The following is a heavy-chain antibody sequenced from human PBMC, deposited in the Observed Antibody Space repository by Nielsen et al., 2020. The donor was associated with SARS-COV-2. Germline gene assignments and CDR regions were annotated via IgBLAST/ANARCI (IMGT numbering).Heavy chain of an antibody. D-gene: IGHD3-3*01. CDR1: GYTFTSYY. CDR2: INPSGGST. V-gene: IGHV1-46*01. CDR3: ARDDWSGYFDY. J-gene: IGHJ4*02. Sequence: ASVKVSCKASGYTFTSYYTHWVRQAPGQGLEWMGIINPSGGSTSYAQKFQGRVTMTRDTSTSTVYMELSSLRSEDTAVYYCARDDWSGYFDYWGQGTLVTVSS.